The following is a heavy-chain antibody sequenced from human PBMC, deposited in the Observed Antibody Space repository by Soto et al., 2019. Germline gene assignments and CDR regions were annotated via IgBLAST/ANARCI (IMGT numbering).Heavy chain of an antibody. CDR1: GYAFTTYG. J-gene: IGHJ4*02. CDR3: AGGRYGDY. D-gene: IGHD1-1*01. Sequence: QVHLVQSGAEVKKPGASAKVSCQASGYAFTTYGITWVRQAPGQGLEWMGWISAHNGNTNHAQKLQGRVTVTRDTATGTGYMELRSRSSDDKAVYYCAGGRYGDYWGQGALVTVSS. V-gene: IGHV1-18*01. CDR2: ISAHNGNT.